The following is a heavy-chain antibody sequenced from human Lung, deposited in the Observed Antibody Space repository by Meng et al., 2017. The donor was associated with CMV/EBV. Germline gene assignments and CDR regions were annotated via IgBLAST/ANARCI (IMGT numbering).Heavy chain of an antibody. CDR2: IYYSGST. V-gene: IGHV4-61*01. J-gene: IGHJ6*02. CDR3: ARLGGLRFAFWYGMDV. D-gene: IGHD3-3*01. Sequence: SETLSLXCTVSGGPVSSGSYYWSWIRQPPGKGLEWIGYIYYSGSTNYNPSLKSRVTISVDTSKNQFSLKLSSVTAADTAVYYCARLGGLRFAFWYGMDVWXQGTTVTVSS. CDR1: GGPVSSGSYY.